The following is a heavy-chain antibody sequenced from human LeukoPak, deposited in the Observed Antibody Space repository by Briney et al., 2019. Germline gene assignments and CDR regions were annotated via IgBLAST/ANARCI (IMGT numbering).Heavy chain of an antibody. CDR2: ISSSGSTI. Sequence: GGSLRLSCAASGFTFSSYEMNWVRQAPGKGLEWVSYISSSGSTIYYADSVKGRFTISRDNAKNSLYLQMNSLRAEDTAVYYCAKDPRYFDWLPSYYFDYWGQGTLVTVSS. V-gene: IGHV3-48*03. J-gene: IGHJ4*02. CDR1: GFTFSSYE. D-gene: IGHD3-9*01. CDR3: AKDPRYFDWLPSYYFDY.